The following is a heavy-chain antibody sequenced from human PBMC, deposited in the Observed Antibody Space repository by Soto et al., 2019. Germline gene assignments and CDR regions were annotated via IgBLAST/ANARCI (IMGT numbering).Heavy chain of an antibody. CDR3: ARAYYDFWSGYLDY. Sequence: GGSLRLSCAASGFTFSSYSMNWVRQAPGKGLEWVSSISSSSSYIYYADSVKGRFTISRDNAKSSLYLQMNSLRAEDTAVYYCARAYYDFWSGYLDYWGQGTLDTVSS. J-gene: IGHJ4*02. D-gene: IGHD3-3*01. CDR1: GFTFSSYS. CDR2: ISSSSSYI. V-gene: IGHV3-21*01.